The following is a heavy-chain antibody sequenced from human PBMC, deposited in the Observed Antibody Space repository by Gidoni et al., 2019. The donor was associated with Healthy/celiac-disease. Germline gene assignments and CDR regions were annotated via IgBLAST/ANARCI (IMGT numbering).Heavy chain of an antibody. V-gene: IGHV4-39*01. J-gene: IGHJ4*02. CDR3: ARSVGYGDYGFRYFDY. CDR1: GGSISSSRYY. CDR2: IYYSGST. Sequence: QLQLQESGPGLVKPSETLSLTCTVSGGSISSSRYYWGWIRQPPGKGLEWIGSIYYSGSTYYNPSLKSRVTISVDTYKNQFSLKLSSVTAADTAVYYCARSVGYGDYGFRYFDYWGQGTLVTVSS. D-gene: IGHD4-17*01.